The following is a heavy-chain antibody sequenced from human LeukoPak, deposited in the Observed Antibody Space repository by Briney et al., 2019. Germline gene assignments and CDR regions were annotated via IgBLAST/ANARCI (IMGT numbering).Heavy chain of an antibody. CDR1: DGSISTYY. CDR2: TYYTGST. J-gene: IGHJ4*02. Sequence: PSETLSLTCTVSDGSISTYYWSWIRQPPGKGLEWIGYTYYTGSTNYNPSLKSRVTMSVDTSKNQFSLKLSSVTAADTAVYYCARGVGVTRFDYWGQGTLVTVSS. CDR3: ARGVGVTRFDY. V-gene: IGHV4-59*01. D-gene: IGHD1-26*01.